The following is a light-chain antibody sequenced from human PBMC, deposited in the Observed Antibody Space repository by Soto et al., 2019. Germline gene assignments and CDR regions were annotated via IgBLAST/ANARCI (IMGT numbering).Light chain of an antibody. CDR3: QQYNTWHWT. J-gene: IGKJ1*01. Sequence: EVVMTQSPATLSVSPGERATLSCRASQSVNANLAWCHQKPGQAPRLLVHGASNSATGIPARFSGGGFGTEFILTISSLHAKDFAVDYCQQYNTWHWTFGQGNKV. V-gene: IGKV3-15*01. CDR1: QSVNAN. CDR2: GAS.